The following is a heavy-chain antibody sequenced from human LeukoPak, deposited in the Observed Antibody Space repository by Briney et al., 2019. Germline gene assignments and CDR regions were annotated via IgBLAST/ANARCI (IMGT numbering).Heavy chain of an antibody. J-gene: IGHJ6*02. CDR1: GGSISSYY. D-gene: IGHD2-2*01. V-gene: IGHV4-59*01. Sequence: SETLSLTCSVSGGSISSYYWSWIRQPPGKGLEYIGYIYYSGSTNYNPSLKSRVTISVDTSKDQFSLNLTSVTAEDTAAYYCARLKCISTTCPSRYVMDVWGQGTTVTVSS. CDR2: IYYSGST. CDR3: ARLKCISTTCPSRYVMDV.